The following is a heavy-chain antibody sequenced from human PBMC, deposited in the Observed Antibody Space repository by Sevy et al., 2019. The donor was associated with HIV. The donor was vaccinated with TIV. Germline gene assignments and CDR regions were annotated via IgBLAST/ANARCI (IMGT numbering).Heavy chain of an antibody. CDR3: ARNNLGDFWSGYYGYFDY. J-gene: IGHJ4*02. CDR1: GYTFTSYG. D-gene: IGHD3-3*01. Sequence: ASVKVSCKASGYTFTSYGISWVRQAPGQGLEWIGWISAYNGNTNYAQKLQGRVTMTTDTSTSTAYMELRSLRSDDTAVYYCARNNLGDFWSGYYGYFDYWGQGTLVTVSS. V-gene: IGHV1-18*01. CDR2: ISAYNGNT.